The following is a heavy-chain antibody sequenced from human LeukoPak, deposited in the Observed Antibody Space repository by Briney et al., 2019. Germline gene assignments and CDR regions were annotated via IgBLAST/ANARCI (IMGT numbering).Heavy chain of an antibody. CDR2: ISSSSSTL. D-gene: IGHD5-12*01. V-gene: IGHV3-48*01. Sequence: PGGSLRLSCAASGFTFSSYSMNWVRQAPGKGLEWVSYISSSSSTLYYADSVKGRFTISRDNAKNSLYLQMNSLRAEDTAVYYCASEEWLRFNGYWGQGTLVTVSS. CDR3: ASEEWLRFNGY. J-gene: IGHJ4*02. CDR1: GFTFSSYS.